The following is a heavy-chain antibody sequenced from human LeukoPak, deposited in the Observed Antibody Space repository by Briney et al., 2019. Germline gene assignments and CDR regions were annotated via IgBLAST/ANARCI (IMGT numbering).Heavy chain of an antibody. V-gene: IGHV4-59*01. CDR1: GGSISSYY. CDR3: ARAGITGTTRFNWFDP. CDR2: IYYSGST. J-gene: IGHJ5*02. D-gene: IGHD1-7*01. Sequence: PSETLSLTCTVSGGSISSYYWSWIRQPPGKGLEWIGYIYYSGSTNYNPSLKSRVTISVDTSKNQFSLKLSSVTAADTAVYYCARAGITGTTRFNWFDPWGQGTLVTVSS.